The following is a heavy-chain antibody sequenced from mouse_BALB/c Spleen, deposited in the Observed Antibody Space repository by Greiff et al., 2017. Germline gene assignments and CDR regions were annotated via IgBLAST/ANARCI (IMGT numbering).Heavy chain of an antibody. D-gene: IGHD1-1*01. Sequence: VQLQESGAELARPGASVKLSCKASGYTFTSYWMQWVKQRPGQGLEWIGAIYPGDGDTRYTQKFKGKATLTADKSSSTAYMQLSSLASEDSAVYYCARSDTTVVATDYWGQGTTLTVSS. CDR2: IYPGDGDT. V-gene: IGHV1-87*01. CDR3: ARSDTTVVATDY. J-gene: IGHJ2*01. CDR1: GYTFTSYW.